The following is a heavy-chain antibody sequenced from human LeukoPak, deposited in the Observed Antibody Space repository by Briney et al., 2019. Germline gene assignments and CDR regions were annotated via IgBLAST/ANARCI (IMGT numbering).Heavy chain of an antibody. CDR2: IDSSGSYT. CDR3: AKISTVTDNFGH. CDR1: GFAFSNYA. D-gene: IGHD4-17*01. Sequence: PGGSLRLSCAASGFAFSNYAMGWVRQAPGKGLEWVSSIDSSGSYTPSADSVKGRFTISRDNFENTLYLQMNSLRAEDTAVYFCAKISTVTDNFGHWGQGTPVTVSS. V-gene: IGHV3-23*01. J-gene: IGHJ4*02.